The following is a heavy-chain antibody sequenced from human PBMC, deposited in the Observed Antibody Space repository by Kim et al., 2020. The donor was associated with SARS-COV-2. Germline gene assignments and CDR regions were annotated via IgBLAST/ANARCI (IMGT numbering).Heavy chain of an antibody. V-gene: IGHV4-59*13. CDR2: IYYSGST. J-gene: IGHJ5*02. Sequence: SETLSLTCTVSGGSISSYYWSWIRQPPGKGLEWIGYIYYSGSTNYNPSLKSRVTISVDTSKNQFSLKLSSVTAADTAVYYCARELCLDYDFWSGTNWFDPWGPGTLVSVSS. CDR1: GGSISSYY. D-gene: IGHD3-3*01. CDR3: ARELCLDYDFWSGTNWFDP.